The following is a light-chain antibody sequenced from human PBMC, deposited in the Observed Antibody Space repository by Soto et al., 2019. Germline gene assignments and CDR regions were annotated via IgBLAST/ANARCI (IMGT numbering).Light chain of an antibody. V-gene: IGKV1-12*01. Sequence: DIQMTQSPSTLSASVGDGVTITCRASQRISTWLAWYQQKPGKAPKLLIYTASRLQTGVPPRFSGSGSGTDFTLTINSLQPEDFATYYCQHTNNFHFTFGQGTRLEIK. CDR3: QHTNNFHFT. J-gene: IGKJ5*01. CDR1: QRISTW. CDR2: TAS.